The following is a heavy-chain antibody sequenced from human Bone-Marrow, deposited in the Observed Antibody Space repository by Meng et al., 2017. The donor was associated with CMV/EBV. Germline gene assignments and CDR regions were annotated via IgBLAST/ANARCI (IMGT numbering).Heavy chain of an antibody. CDR2: INPNSGGT. Sequence: ASVKVSCKASGYTFTGYYMHWVRQAPGQGLEWMGWINPNSGGTNYAQKFQGRVTMTRYTSISTAYMELSRLRSDDTAVYYFARDVRCSSTSCYWGFDYWGQGTLVTVSS. J-gene: IGHJ4*02. CDR3: ARDVRCSSTSCYWGFDY. V-gene: IGHV1-2*02. CDR1: GYTFTGYY. D-gene: IGHD2-2*01.